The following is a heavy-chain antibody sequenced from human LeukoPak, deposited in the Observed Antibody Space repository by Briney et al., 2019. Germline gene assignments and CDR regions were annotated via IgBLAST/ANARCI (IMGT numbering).Heavy chain of an antibody. CDR3: ARDTYYYDSSGYYYEGHFDY. Sequence: GGSLRLSCAASGFTFSSYAMSWVRQAPGKGLEWVSGINWNGGSTGYADSVKGRFTISRDNAKNSLYLQMNSLRAEDTAVYYCARDTYYYDSSGYYYEGHFDYWGQGTLVTVSS. J-gene: IGHJ4*02. D-gene: IGHD3-22*01. V-gene: IGHV3-20*04. CDR2: INWNGGST. CDR1: GFTFSSYA.